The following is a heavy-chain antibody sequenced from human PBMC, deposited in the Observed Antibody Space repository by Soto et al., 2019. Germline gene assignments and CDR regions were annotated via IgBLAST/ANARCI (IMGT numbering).Heavy chain of an antibody. CDR3: ARNTDVPNNLQSRYFFAY. Sequence: SETLSLTCSVSGGSVSDKTYYWSWIRQPPGKRLEWIGYVYYSGTTNYNPSLKSRVTISVDLSKNRFSLRLSSVTTADTALYYCARNTDVPNNLQSRYFFAYWGQATLVTVS. D-gene: IGHD4-4*01. V-gene: IGHV4-61*01. CDR2: VYYSGTT. CDR1: GGSVSDKTYY. J-gene: IGHJ4*02.